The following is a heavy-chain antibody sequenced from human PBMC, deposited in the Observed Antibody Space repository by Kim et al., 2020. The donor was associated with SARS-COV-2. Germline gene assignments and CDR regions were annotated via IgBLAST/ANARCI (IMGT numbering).Heavy chain of an antibody. D-gene: IGHD4-17*01. J-gene: IGHJ3*02. Sequence: AQGFTGRFVFSLDTSVSTAYLQISSLKAEDTAVYYCANHYGDYGDDAFDIWGQGTMVTVSS. V-gene: IGHV7-4-1*02. CDR3: ANHYGDYGDDAFDI.